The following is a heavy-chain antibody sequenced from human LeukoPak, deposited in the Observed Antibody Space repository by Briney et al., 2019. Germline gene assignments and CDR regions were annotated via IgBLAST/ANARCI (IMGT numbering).Heavy chain of an antibody. D-gene: IGHD3-10*01. CDR3: AKGDYYGSGSTFKNGMDV. J-gene: IGHJ6*02. CDR1: GFTFSSYA. Sequence: GGSLRLSCAASGFTFSSYAMSWVRQAPGKGLEWVSAISGSGGSTYYADSVKGRFTISRDNSKNTLYLQMNSLRAEDTAVYYCAKGDYYGSGSTFKNGMDVWGQGTTVTVSS. V-gene: IGHV3-23*01. CDR2: ISGSGGST.